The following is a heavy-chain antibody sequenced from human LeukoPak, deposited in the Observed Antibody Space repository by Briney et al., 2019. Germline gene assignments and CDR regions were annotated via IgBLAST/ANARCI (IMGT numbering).Heavy chain of an antibody. CDR3: ARDRGDGYNWGAFDI. CDR2: IYYSGST. J-gene: IGHJ3*02. CDR1: GGSISSYY. V-gene: IGHV4-59*12. Sequence: PSETLSLTCTVSGGSISSYYWSWIRQPPGKGLEWIGYIYYSGSTNYNPSLKSRVTISVDTSKNQFSLKLSSVTAADTAVYYCARDRGDGYNWGAFDIWGQGTMVTVSS. D-gene: IGHD5-24*01.